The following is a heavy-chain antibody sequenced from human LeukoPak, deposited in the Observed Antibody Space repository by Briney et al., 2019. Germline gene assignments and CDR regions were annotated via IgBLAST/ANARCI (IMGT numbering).Heavy chain of an antibody. V-gene: IGHV3-7*01. D-gene: IGHD3-16*01. CDR2: IKEDGSQK. J-gene: IGHJ4*02. Sequence: GGSLRLSCAVSGFTFSNYWMNWVRQAPGKGLEWVANIKEDGSQKYYVEAVKGRFTVSRDNAKNSVYLQMRSLRDEATAVYYCARGLNTSPGVDYWGQGTLVTVSS. CDR1: GFTFSNYW. CDR3: ARGLNTSPGVDY.